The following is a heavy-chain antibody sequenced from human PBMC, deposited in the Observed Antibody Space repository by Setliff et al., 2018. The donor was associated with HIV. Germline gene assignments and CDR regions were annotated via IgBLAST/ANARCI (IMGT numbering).Heavy chain of an antibody. CDR2: AHYSGAI. V-gene: IGHV4-39*02. J-gene: IGHJ5*02. CDR3: ARPSIGIGGGANFDP. D-gene: IGHD3-16*02. CDR1: GASTSDNIYY. Sequence: SETLSLTCSVTGASTSDNIYYWGWIRHSPGKGLEWIASAHYSGAIFYNPSLKSRVTMSVDTSGSRFSLKLTSVTAADTAVYYCARPSIGIGGGANFDPWGRGTLVTVSS.